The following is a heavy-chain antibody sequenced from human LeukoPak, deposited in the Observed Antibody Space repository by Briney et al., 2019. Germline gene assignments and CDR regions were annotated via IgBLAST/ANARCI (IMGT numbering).Heavy chain of an antibody. V-gene: IGHV3-21*01. CDR2: ISSSSSYI. CDR1: GFTFSSYN. J-gene: IGHJ3*02. Sequence: GGSLRLSCEASGFTFSSYNMNWVRQAPGKGLEWVSSISSSSSYIYYADSVKGRFTISRDNAKNSLYLQMNSLRAEDTAVYYCATEDAFDIWGQGTMVTVSS. CDR3: ATEDAFDI.